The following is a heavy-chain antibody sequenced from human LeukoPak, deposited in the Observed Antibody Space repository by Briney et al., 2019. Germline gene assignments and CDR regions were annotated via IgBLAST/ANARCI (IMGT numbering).Heavy chain of an antibody. CDR3: AKDRRITMAGTVDYFDY. CDR1: GFTFNNYA. Sequence: QPGGSLRLSCAASGFTFNNYAMSWVRQVPGKGLEWVSSISGSGGNTYYADSVKGRFTISRDNSKNTLYLQMNSLRAADTAVYYCAKDRRITMAGTVDYFDYWGQGTLVTVSS. V-gene: IGHV3-23*01. J-gene: IGHJ4*02. CDR2: ISGSGGNT. D-gene: IGHD6-19*01.